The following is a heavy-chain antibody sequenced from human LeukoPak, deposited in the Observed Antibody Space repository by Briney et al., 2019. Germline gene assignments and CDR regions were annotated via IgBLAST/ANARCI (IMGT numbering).Heavy chain of an antibody. V-gene: IGHV3-48*01. D-gene: IGHD3-9*01. Sequence: QPGGSLRLSCAASGFTFSDYSMNWVRQAPGKGLEWVSYISGGSSTMYYADSVKGRFTISRDNAQNSLYLQMNSLRAEDTAVYYWARDRGQTGYYWFYYYYMDVWGIGTTVTVSS. CDR3: ARDRGQTGYYWFYYYYMDV. CDR2: ISGGSSTM. J-gene: IGHJ6*03. CDR1: GFTFSDYS.